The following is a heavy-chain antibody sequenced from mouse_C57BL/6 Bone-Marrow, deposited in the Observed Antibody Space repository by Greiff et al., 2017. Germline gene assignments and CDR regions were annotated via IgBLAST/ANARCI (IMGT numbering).Heavy chain of an antibody. Sequence: QVQLQQPGAELVKPGASVKLSCKASGYTFTSYWMHWVKQRPGQGLEWIGMIHPNSGSTNYNEKFKSKATLTVDTSSRTAYMQLSRLRSEDTAVYYCARGEYYYDNCGGFFGDWGQGTTVTVSA. J-gene: IGHJ2*01. CDR2: IHPNSGST. V-gene: IGHV1-64*01. D-gene: IGHD2-1*01. CDR1: GYTFTSYW. CDR3: ARGEYYYDNCGGFFGD.